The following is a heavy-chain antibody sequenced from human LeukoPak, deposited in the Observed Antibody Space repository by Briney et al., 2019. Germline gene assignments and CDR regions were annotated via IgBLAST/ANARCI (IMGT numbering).Heavy chain of an antibody. J-gene: IGHJ4*02. V-gene: IGHV4-34*01. Sequence: PSETLSLTCAVYGGSFSGYYWSWIRQPPGKGLEWIGEINHSGSTNYNPSLKSRVTISVDTSKNQFSLKLSSVTAADTAVYYCAKRGDDSSGSVYEYGGQGTLLPLPS. D-gene: IGHD3-22*01. CDR2: INHSGST. CDR1: GGSFSGYY. CDR3: AKRGDDSSGSVYEY.